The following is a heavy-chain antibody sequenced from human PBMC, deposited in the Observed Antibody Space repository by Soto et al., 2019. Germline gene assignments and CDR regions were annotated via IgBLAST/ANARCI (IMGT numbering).Heavy chain of an antibody. CDR1: GFTLGRYG. D-gene: IGHD3-10*01. J-gene: IGHJ4*02. V-gene: IGHV3-23*01. CDR3: AKDRDYPRDYFHY. Sequence: AGGSLRLSCAASGFTLGRYGMSWVRQAPGKGLEWVSAVSPNGQGIYYADSVRGRFTISRDFSKNTVFLHMDSLRAEDTAVYYRAKDRDYPRDYFHYWGQGTLVTVSS. CDR2: VSPNGQGI.